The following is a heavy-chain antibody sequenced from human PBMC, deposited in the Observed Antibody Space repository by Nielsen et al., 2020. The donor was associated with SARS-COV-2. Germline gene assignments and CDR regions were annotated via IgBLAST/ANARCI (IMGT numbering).Heavy chain of an antibody. D-gene: IGHD1-26*01. J-gene: IGHJ4*02. CDR3: ARDGGELLYDY. V-gene: IGHV4-39*01. CDR2: IYYSGST. CDR1: GGSIGSSSYY. Sequence: SETLSLTCTVFGGSIGSSSYYWGWIRQPPGKGLEWIGSIYYSGSTYYNPSLKSRVTISVDTSKNQFSLKLSSVTAADTAMYYCARDGGELLYDYWGQGTLVTVSS.